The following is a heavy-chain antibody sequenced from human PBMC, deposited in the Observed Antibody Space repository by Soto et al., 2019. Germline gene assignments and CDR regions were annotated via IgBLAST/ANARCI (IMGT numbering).Heavy chain of an antibody. CDR3: AIARYSTWMGAFDV. CDR1: GYRFSIYW. D-gene: IGHD1-26*01. J-gene: IGHJ3*01. V-gene: IGHV5-51*01. CDR2: IYPCDSRS. Sequence: PGESLKISCKGSGYRFSIYWIGWVRQMLGKCLEWVGNIYPCDSRSTYSPSYQGHVIISADKSIDTAYLQWSSLKTSDTAIYYCAIARYSTWMGAFDVWGQGTMFTVS.